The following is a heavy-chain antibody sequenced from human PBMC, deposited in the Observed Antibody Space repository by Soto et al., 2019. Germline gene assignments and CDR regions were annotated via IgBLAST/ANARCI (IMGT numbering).Heavy chain of an antibody. CDR3: AYDSSGYPDY. CDR1: GGTVSSYA. Sequence: SVKVSCKASGGTVSSYAISLVRQAPGQGLEWMGGIIPIFGTANYAQKFQGRVTITADKSTSTAYMELSSLRSEYTDVYYCAYDSSGYPDYWGQGTLVTVSS. CDR2: IIPIFGTA. V-gene: IGHV1-69*06. J-gene: IGHJ4*02. D-gene: IGHD3-22*01.